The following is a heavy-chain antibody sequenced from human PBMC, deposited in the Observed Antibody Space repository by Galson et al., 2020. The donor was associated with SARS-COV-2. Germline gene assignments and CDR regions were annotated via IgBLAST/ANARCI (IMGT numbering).Heavy chain of an antibody. V-gene: IGHV3-30*04. CDR3: ARPLSGGYWAAFDY. CDR1: GFIFSSYS. J-gene: IGHJ4*02. CDR2: ISYDGRNK. Sequence: GGSLRLSCAASGFIFSSYSIHWVRQAPGKGLEWVAVISYDGRNKYYADSVKGRFTISRDNSKNTVYLQMNSLRADDTAVYYCARPLSGGYWAAFDYWGQGTLVTVSS. D-gene: IGHD1-26*01.